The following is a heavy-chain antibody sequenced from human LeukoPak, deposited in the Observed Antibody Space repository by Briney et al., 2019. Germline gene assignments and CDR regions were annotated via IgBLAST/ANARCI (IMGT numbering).Heavy chain of an antibody. CDR2: IKQDGSEK. J-gene: IGHJ4*02. V-gene: IGHV3-7*01. CDR3: ARFYYDSSGFPPRDYFDY. Sequence: VGSLRLSCAASGFTFSSYAMSWVRQAPGKGLEWVANIKQDGSEKYYVDSVKGRFTISRDNAKNSLYLQMNSLRAEDTAAYYCARFYYDSSGFPPRDYFDYWGQGTLVTVSS. CDR1: GFTFSSYA. D-gene: IGHD3-22*01.